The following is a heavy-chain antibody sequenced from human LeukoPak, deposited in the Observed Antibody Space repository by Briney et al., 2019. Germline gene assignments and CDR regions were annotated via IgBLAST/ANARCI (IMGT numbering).Heavy chain of an antibody. D-gene: IGHD3-10*01. V-gene: IGHV3-74*01. CDR2: INDGGTYT. CDR1: GFAFSEYW. Sequence: PGGSLRLSCAGSGFAFSEYWMHWGRQTPEKGLMWVSRINDGGTYTAYADSVKGRFAVSRDNAENTLYLQMGSLTVEDTGLYYCVREIKIMGFRAFDYWGQGTPVTVSS. CDR3: VREIKIMGFRAFDY. J-gene: IGHJ4*02.